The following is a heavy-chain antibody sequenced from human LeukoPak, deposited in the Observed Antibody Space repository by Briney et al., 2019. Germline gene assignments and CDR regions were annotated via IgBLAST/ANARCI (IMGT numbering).Heavy chain of an antibody. J-gene: IGHJ3*02. CDR2: ISYDGNKK. CDR3: AKGRQQWWTFDALDI. V-gene: IGHV3-30*18. Sequence: GRSLRLSCAASGFIFSNYGMHWVRQAPGKGLEWMALISYDGNKKYYADSVKGRFTISRDNSESTLYLQMNSLRPEDTAVYYCAKGRQQWWTFDALDIWGQGTVVTVSS. D-gene: IGHD5-18*01. CDR1: GFIFSNYG.